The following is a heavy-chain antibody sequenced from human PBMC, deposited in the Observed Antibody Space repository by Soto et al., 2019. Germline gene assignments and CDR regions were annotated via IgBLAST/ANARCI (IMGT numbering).Heavy chain of an antibody. CDR3: ARVDYCSSTSCSRDNWFDP. V-gene: IGHV1-69*13. Sequence: SVKVSCKASGGTFSSYAISWVRQAPGQGLEWMGGIIPIFGTANYAQKFQGRVTITADESTSTAYMELRSLRSDDTAVYYCARVDYCSSTSCSRDNWFDPWGQGTLVTVSS. D-gene: IGHD2-2*01. CDR2: IIPIFGTA. J-gene: IGHJ5*02. CDR1: GGTFSSYA.